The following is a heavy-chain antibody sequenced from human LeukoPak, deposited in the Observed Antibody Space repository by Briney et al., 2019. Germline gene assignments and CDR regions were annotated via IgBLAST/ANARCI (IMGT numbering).Heavy chain of an antibody. CDR3: ARDEYGDFQGFDF. Sequence: PSQTLSLTCTVSGGSISSGSYYWSWIRQPAGKGLEWIGRIYTSGSTNYNPSLKSRVTISVDTSKSQFALKVTSVTAADTAVYYCARDEYGDFQGFDFWGQGTRVTVSS. J-gene: IGHJ4*02. V-gene: IGHV4-61*02. D-gene: IGHD4-17*01. CDR2: IYTSGST. CDR1: GGSISSGSYY.